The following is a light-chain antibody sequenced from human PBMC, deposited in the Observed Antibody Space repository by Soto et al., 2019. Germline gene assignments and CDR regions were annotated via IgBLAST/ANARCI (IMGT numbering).Light chain of an antibody. V-gene: IGLV2-14*01. CDR2: EVS. J-gene: IGLJ2*01. CDR1: SNDVGGYNY. Sequence: QSVLTQPASVSGSPGQSITISCTGTSNDVGGYNYVSWYQQHPGKAPKLMIYEVSNRPSGVSNRFSGSKSDNTASLTISGLQAEDEADYYCSSYTSSSTLVLFGGGTKLTVL. CDR3: SSYTSSSTLVL.